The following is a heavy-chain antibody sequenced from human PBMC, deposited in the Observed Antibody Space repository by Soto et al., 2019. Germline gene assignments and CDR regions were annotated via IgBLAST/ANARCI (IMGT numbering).Heavy chain of an antibody. D-gene: IGHD2-15*01. Sequence: QVQLQESGPGLVKPSQTLSLTCTVSGGSISSGGYYWSWIRQHPGKGLEWIGNIYYSGRTSSNPSHKGRVTISVDTSKNQFSLKLSSGSAADAAVYYCVRGVAHWGQGTLVTVSS. V-gene: IGHV4-31*03. J-gene: IGHJ4*02. CDR2: IYYSGRT. CDR3: VRGVAH. CDR1: GGSISSGGYY.